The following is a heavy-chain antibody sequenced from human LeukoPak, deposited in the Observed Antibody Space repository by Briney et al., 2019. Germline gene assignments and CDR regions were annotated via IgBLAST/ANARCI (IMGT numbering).Heavy chain of an antibody. V-gene: IGHV3-21*05. CDR2: ISFSDSYK. CDR1: GFTFSSYA. J-gene: IGHJ3*02. CDR3: ARDRYGYCGDAFDI. D-gene: IGHD4-17*01. Sequence: SGGSLRLSRAASGFTFSSYAMSWLRQGPGKGLEWVSYISFSDSYKYYADSVKGRFTISRDNAKNSLYLQMNGLRAEDTAVYYCARDRYGYCGDAFDIWGQGTMVTVSS.